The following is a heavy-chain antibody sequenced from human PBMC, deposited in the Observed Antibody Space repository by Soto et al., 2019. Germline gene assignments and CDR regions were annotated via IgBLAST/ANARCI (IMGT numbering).Heavy chain of an antibody. CDR2: IYTSGST. D-gene: IGHD3-22*01. CDR1: GGSISSYY. CDR3: ARDKRSITNYYDSSGYYSDTGYYGMDV. J-gene: IGHJ6*02. V-gene: IGHV4-4*07. Sequence: SETLSLTCTVSGGSISSYYWSWIRQPAGKGLEWIGRIYTSGSTNYNPSLKSRVTMSVDTSKNQFSLKLSSVTAADTAVYYCARDKRSITNYYDSSGYYSDTGYYGMDVWGQGTTVTVSS.